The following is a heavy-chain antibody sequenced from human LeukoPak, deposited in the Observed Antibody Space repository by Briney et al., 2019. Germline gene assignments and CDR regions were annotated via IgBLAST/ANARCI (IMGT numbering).Heavy chain of an antibody. CDR2: INKDGGER. V-gene: IGHV3-7*01. D-gene: IGHD1-14*01. CDR3: ARGGNLEN. J-gene: IGHJ4*02. Sequence: GGSLRLSCAASGFTLNRYWMSWVRQAPGKGLEWVANINKDGGERHYVDSVKGRFTISRDNAKNSLYLQMNSLRAEDTAVYYCARGGNLENWGGGTLVTVSS. CDR1: GFTLNRYW.